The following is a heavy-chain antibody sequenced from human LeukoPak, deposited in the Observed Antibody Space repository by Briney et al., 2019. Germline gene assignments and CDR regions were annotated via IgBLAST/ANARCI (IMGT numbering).Heavy chain of an antibody. D-gene: IGHD6-19*01. CDR3: AGTIAVAGTIYYYGMDV. J-gene: IGHJ6*02. CDR2: IYYSGST. Sequence: SETLSLTCTVSGGSISNYWSWIRQPPGKGLEWIGYIYYSGSTNYNPSLKSRVTISVDTSKNQFSLKLSSVTAADTAVYYCAGTIAVAGTIYYYGMDVWGQGTTVTVSS. V-gene: IGHV4-59*08. CDR1: GGSISNY.